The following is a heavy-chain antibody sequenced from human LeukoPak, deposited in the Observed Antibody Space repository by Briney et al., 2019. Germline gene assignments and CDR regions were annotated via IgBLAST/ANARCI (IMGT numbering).Heavy chain of an antibody. CDR2: ISGSGGST. CDR3: AKAKRNSDYLFDY. V-gene: IGHV3-23*01. Sequence: PGGSLRLSCAASGFTFSSYAMSWVRQAPGKGLEWVSAISGSGGSTYYADSVKGRFTISRDNAGRSLFLQMNSLRPEDTAFYYCAKAKRNSDYLFDYWGQGTLVAVSS. CDR1: GFTFSSYA. D-gene: IGHD5-12*01. J-gene: IGHJ4*02.